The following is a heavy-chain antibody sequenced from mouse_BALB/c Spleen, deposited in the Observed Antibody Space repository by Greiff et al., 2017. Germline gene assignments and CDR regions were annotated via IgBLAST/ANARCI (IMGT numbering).Heavy chain of an antibody. D-gene: IGHD3-1*01. CDR2: IWTGGGT. Sequence: QVQLKESGPGLVAPSQSLSITCTVSGFSLTSYDISWIRQPPGKGLEWLGVIWTGGGTNYNSAFMSRLSISKDNSKSQVFLKMNSLQTDDTAIYYCVRDRDRYYAMDYWGQGTSVTVSS. J-gene: IGHJ4*01. V-gene: IGHV2-9-2*01. CDR3: VRDRDRYYAMDY. CDR1: GFSLTSYD.